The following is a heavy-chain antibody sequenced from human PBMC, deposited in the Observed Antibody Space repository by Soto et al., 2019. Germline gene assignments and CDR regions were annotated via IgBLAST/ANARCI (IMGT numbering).Heavy chain of an antibody. CDR3: ARPSSWYRTEYFQH. D-gene: IGHD6-13*01. CDR2: IWFDGRNK. J-gene: IGHJ1*01. CDR1: GFTFSSYG. V-gene: IGHV3-33*01. Sequence: QVQLVESGGAVVQPGRSLRLSCAASGFTFSSYGIHWVRQAPGKGLEWVAGIWFDGRNKYYADSVKGRFTISRDNSKNTLFLQMNSLRAEDTALYYCARPSSWYRTEYFQHWGQGTLVIVSS.